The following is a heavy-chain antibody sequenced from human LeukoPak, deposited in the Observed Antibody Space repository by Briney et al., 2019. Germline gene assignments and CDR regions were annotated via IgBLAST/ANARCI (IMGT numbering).Heavy chain of an antibody. CDR3: ARDRRRTGYSILNWFDP. CDR2: IYHGGGT. CDR1: GYSITSGYY. J-gene: IGHJ5*02. V-gene: IGHV4-38-2*02. D-gene: IGHD6-13*01. Sequence: SETLSLTCTVSGYSITSGYYWGWIRQPPGKGLEWIGTIYHGGGTYYIPSLKSRVTISVETSKNQFSLKLSSVTAADTAVYYCARDRRRTGYSILNWFDPWGQGTLVTVSS.